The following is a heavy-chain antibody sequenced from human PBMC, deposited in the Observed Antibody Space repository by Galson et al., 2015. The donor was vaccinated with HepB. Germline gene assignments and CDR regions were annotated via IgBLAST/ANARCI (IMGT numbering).Heavy chain of an antibody. V-gene: IGHV2-70*11. Sequence: PALVKPTQTLTLTCTFSGFSLSTSGMCVSWIRQPPGKALEWLARIDWDDDKYYSTSLKTRLTISKDTSKNQVVLTMTNMDPVDTATYYCASGYSYGLHYYGMDVWGQGTTVTVSS. CDR2: IDWDDDK. CDR3: ASGYSYGLHYYGMDV. CDR1: GFSLSTSGMC. D-gene: IGHD5-18*01. J-gene: IGHJ6*02.